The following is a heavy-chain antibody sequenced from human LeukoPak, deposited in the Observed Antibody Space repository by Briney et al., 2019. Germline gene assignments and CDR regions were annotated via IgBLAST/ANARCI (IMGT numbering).Heavy chain of an antibody. CDR1: GFTFSSSW. V-gene: IGHV3-7*01. CDR2: IREDGSEK. D-gene: IGHD1-26*01. J-gene: IGHJ4*02. CDR3: ARGFSQGVDY. Sequence: GGSLRLSCAASGFTFSSSWMSWVRLAPGRGLEWVANIREDGSEKYYADSVKGRFTISRDNSKNTLYLQMNSLRAEDTAVYYCARGFSQGVDYWGQGTLVTVSS.